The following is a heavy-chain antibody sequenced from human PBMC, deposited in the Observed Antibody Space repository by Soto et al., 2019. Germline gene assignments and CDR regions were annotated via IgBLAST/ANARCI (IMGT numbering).Heavy chain of an antibody. Sequence: ASVKVSCQTSGYTFTGYYLHWVRQAPGQGLEWMGWINPDSGGTNYAQNFQGRVIMTRDTSISTAYMELSRLRSDDTAVYYCGRSLTVPVATYLWFDPWGQGTLVPVSS. V-gene: IGHV1-2*02. CDR1: GYTFTGYY. J-gene: IGHJ5*02. CDR2: INPDSGGT. D-gene: IGHD2-2*01. CDR3: GRSLTVPVATYLWFDP.